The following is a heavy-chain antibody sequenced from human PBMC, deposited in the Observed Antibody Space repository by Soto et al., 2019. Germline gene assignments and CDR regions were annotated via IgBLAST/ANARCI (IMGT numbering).Heavy chain of an antibody. V-gene: IGHV3-15*07. CDR1: GFTFSNAW. D-gene: IGHD6-13*01. CDR2: IKSKTDGGTT. Sequence: GGSLRLSCAASGFTFSNAWMNWVRQAPGKGLEWVGRIKSKTDGGTTDYAAPVKGRFTISRDDSKNTLYLQMNSLKTEDTAVYYCTLGGIAAAGDFDYWGQGTLVTVSS. CDR3: TLGGIAAAGDFDY. J-gene: IGHJ4*02.